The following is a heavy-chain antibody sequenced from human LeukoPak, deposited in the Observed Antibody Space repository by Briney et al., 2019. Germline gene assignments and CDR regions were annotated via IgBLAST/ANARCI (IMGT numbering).Heavy chain of an antibody. CDR2: IRYDGSNK. D-gene: IGHD3-22*01. CDR1: GFTFSSYG. V-gene: IGHV3-30*02. Sequence: GGSLRLSCAASGFTFSSYGMHWVRQAPGKGLEWVAFIRYDGSNKYYADSVKGRFTISGDNSKNTLYLQMNSLRAEDTAVYYCATEAPSDYYDSSIGALFDYWGQGTLVTVSS. J-gene: IGHJ4*02. CDR3: ATEAPSDYYDSSIGALFDY.